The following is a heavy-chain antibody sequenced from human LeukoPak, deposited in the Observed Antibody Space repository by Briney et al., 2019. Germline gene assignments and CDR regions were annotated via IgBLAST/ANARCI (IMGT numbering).Heavy chain of an antibody. D-gene: IGHD6-13*01. CDR1: GGSISSGSYY. CDR2: IYTSGST. V-gene: IGHV4-61*02. CDR3: ARGGGAAAADLTFLWFDP. Sequence: PSETLSLTCTVSGGSISSGSYYWSWIRQPAGKGLEWIGRIYTSGSTNYNPSLKSRVTISVDTSKNQFSLKLSSVTAADTAVYYCARGGGAAAADLTFLWFDPWGQGTLVTVSS. J-gene: IGHJ5*02.